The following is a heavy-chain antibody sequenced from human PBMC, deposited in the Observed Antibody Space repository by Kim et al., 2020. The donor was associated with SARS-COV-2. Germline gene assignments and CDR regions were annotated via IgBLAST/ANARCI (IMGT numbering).Heavy chain of an antibody. CDR3: ASFGYCSGGSCSGDAFDI. CDR1: GFTFDDYA. D-gene: IGHD2-15*01. CDR2: IRWNSGSV. Sequence: GGSLRLSCAASGFTFDDYAMHWVRQAPGKGLQWVSGIRWNSGSVAYADSVKGRFTISRDNAKNSLYLQMNSLRAEDTALYYCASFGYCSGGSCSGDAFDIWGQGTMVTVSS. J-gene: IGHJ3*02. V-gene: IGHV3-9*01.